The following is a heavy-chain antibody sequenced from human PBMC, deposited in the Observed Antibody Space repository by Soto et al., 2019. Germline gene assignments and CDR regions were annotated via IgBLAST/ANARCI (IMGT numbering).Heavy chain of an antibody. J-gene: IGHJ5*02. CDR1: GFPFATYA. CDR3: AKGKAVTVYSWFGP. V-gene: IGHV3-23*01. CDR2: LTGSGDTT. D-gene: IGHD2-15*01. Sequence: AGSLTLSCAASGFPFATYAMTLVRPAPGKGLEWVSALTGSGDTTYYADSVRGRFTISRDNSKNTLYLQMSSLRAEDTAVYYCAKGKAVTVYSWFGPWGQGTLVTVS.